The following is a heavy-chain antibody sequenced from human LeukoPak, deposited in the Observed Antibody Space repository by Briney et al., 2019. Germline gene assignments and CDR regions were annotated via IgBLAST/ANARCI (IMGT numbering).Heavy chain of an antibody. CDR2: IGISSGNT. Sequence: GGSLGLSCTASGFPFSDYSMNWVRQAPGKGLEWISYIGISSGNTKYADSVKGRFTISADNAKNSLYLQMNSLRVEDTAVYYCARDHNYAFDNWGQGTLVSVYS. CDR1: GFPFSDYS. V-gene: IGHV3-48*04. J-gene: IGHJ4*02. D-gene: IGHD1-1*01. CDR3: ARDHNYAFDN.